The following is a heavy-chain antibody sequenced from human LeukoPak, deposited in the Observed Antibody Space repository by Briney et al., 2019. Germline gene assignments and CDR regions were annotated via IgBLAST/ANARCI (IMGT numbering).Heavy chain of an antibody. Sequence: SVKVSCKASGGTFSSYAISWVRQAPGQGLEWMGGIIPIFGTANYAQKFQGRVTITADESTSTAYMELSSLRSEDTAVYYCARAVGRVNWFDPWGQGTLVTVSS. D-gene: IGHD2-15*01. CDR1: GGTFSSYA. CDR3: ARAVGRVNWFDP. V-gene: IGHV1-69*13. J-gene: IGHJ5*02. CDR2: IIPIFGTA.